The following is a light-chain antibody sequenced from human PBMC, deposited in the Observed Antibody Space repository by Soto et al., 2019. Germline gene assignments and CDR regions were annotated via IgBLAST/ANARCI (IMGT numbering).Light chain of an antibody. CDR1: SSNIGSNP. CDR3: AAWDDSLNGLYV. CDR2: NND. Sequence: QSVLTQPPSASGTPGQRVTISCSGSSSNIGSNPVNWYQQIPGAAPKLLIYNNDERPSGVPDRFSGSKSGTSASLAISGLQSEDEADYYCAAWDDSLNGLYVFGAGTKLTVL. J-gene: IGLJ1*01. V-gene: IGLV1-44*01.